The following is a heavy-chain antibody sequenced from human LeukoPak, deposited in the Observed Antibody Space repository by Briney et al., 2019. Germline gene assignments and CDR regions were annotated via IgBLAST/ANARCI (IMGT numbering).Heavy chain of an antibody. CDR2: IYYSGNT. V-gene: IGHV4-59*08. J-gene: IGHJ1*01. D-gene: IGHD2-15*01. Sequence: PSETLSLTCTVSGGSISTYYWSWIRRPPGKGLEWIGYIYYSGNTDYNPSLKSRVTISVDTSKNQVSLKLSSVTAADTAVYYCARRERSGSPFQDWGQGTLVTVSS. CDR1: GGSISTYY. CDR3: ARRERSGSPFQD.